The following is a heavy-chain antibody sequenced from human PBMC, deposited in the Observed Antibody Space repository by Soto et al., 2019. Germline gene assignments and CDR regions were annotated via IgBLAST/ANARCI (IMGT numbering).Heavy chain of an antibody. CDR1: GFTFSSYA. V-gene: IGHV3-30-3*01. Sequence: FLRLSCAASGFTFSSYAMHWVRQAPGKGQEWVAVISYDGSNKYYAHSVKGRFTISRDKSKNTLYLQMNSLRAEDTAVYYCAREKIHLWLTPYYYYYYGMDVWGQGTTVTVSS. D-gene: IGHD5-18*01. CDR3: AREKIHLWLTPYYYYYYGMDV. CDR2: ISYDGSNK. J-gene: IGHJ6*02.